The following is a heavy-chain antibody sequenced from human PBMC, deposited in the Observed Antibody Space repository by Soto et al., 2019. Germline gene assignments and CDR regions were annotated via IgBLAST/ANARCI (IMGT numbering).Heavy chain of an antibody. CDR1: GFTFSSYS. J-gene: IGHJ4*02. CDR2: ISSSSSYI. D-gene: IGHD6-13*01. CDR3: AKVSTAAGTDYFDY. Sequence: PGGSLRLSCAASGFTFSSYSMNWVRQAPGKGLEWVSSISSSSSYIYYADSVKGRFTISRDNSKNTLYLQMNSLRAEDTAVYYCAKVSTAAGTDYFDYWGQGTLVTVSS. V-gene: IGHV3-21*04.